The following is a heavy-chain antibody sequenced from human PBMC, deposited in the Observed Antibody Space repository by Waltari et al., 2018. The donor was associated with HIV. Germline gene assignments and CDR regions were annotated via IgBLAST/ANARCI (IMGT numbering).Heavy chain of an antibody. CDR3: ARQGNTGTYFGGHR. D-gene: IGHD3-10*01. Sequence: QVHLVESGGTVVQPGKSLRLSCVTDGVTLTDYAMSWFRQTPGAGLQWVAILWPDGNTRFYAPFVRGRFSISRDNTKKTVFLQMRALRADDTGVYFCARQGNTGTYFGGHRWGRGT. CDR2: LWPDGNTR. V-gene: IGHV3-33*01. J-gene: IGHJ4*02. CDR1: GVTLTDYA.